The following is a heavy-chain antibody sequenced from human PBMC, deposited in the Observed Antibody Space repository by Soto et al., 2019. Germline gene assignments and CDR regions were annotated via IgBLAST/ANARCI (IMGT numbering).Heavy chain of an antibody. CDR3: AKDLSNIVVVVAAISNWFDP. D-gene: IGHD2-15*01. Sequence: GGSLRLSCAASGFTFSTYAMAWVRQAPGKGLEWVSGVSASGLNTDYADPVKGRFYISRDNSKNTVSLHMNSLRAEDTALYYCAKDLSNIVVVVAAISNWFDPWGQGT. J-gene: IGHJ5*02. CDR2: VSASGLNT. CDR1: GFTFSTYA. V-gene: IGHV3-23*01.